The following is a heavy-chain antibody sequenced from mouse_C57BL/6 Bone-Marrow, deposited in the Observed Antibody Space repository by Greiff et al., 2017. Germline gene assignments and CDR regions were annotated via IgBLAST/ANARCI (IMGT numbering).Heavy chain of an antibody. D-gene: IGHD1-1*01. V-gene: IGHV1-61*01. CDR2: IYPSDSET. Sequence: VQLQQPGAELVRPGSSVKLSCKASGYTFTSYWMDWVKQRPGQGLEWIGNIYPSDSETHYNQKFKDKATLTEDKSSSTAYMQLSSLTSEDSAVYYCARETQTVVATKGMDYWGQGTSVTVSS. CDR1: GYTFTSYW. J-gene: IGHJ4*01. CDR3: ARETQTVVATKGMDY.